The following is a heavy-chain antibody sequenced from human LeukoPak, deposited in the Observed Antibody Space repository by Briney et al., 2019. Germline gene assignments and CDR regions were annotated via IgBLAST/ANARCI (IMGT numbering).Heavy chain of an antibody. J-gene: IGHJ3*02. Sequence: SETLSLTCTVSGGSISSSSYYWGWIRQPPGKGLEWIGSIYYSGSTYYNPSLKSRVTISVDTSKNQFSLKLSSVTAADTAVYYCARWHTRNDAFDIWGQGTMVTVSS. CDR2: IYYSGST. CDR1: GGSISSSSYY. V-gene: IGHV4-39*07. CDR3: ARWHTRNDAFDI.